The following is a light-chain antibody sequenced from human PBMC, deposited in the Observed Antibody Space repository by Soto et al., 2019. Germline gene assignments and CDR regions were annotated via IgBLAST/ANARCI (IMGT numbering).Light chain of an antibody. J-gene: IGLJ2*01. CDR2: RNN. CDR3: AAWDDSLSVV. CDR1: SSNIGSNY. Sequence: QSVLTQPPSASETPGQRVTISCSGSSSNIGSNYVYWYQQLPGTAPKLLIYRNNQRPSGVPDRFSGSKSGTSASLAISGLRSEDEADYYCAAWDDSLSVVFGRGTKLTVL. V-gene: IGLV1-47*01.